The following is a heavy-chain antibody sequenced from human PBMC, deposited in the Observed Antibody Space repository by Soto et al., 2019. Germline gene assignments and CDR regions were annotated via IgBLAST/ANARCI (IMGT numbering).Heavy chain of an antibody. CDR2: IYYSGST. J-gene: IGHJ4*02. D-gene: IGHD1-26*01. V-gene: IGHV4-30-4*01. Sequence: PSETLSLTCTVSGVPISTDDYYWTWIRQPPVKGLEWIGYIYYSGSTYYNWSLKSRVTISIDTSKNQLSLNLSSVTAADTAVYHCASGNGVDGSNYRESWVQGTLVTAPQ. CDR1: GVPISTDDYY. CDR3: ASGNGVDGSNYRES.